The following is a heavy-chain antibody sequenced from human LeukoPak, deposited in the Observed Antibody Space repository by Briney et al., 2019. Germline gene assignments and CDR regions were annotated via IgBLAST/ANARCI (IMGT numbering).Heavy chain of an antibody. CDR3: ARDHVYSSSWYPFAGFDP. J-gene: IGHJ5*02. V-gene: IGHV1-8*01. CDR2: MSPDSDRR. CDR1: GYTFTSYD. Sequence: GASVKVSCKASGYTFTSYDMNWVRQATGQGLEWMGWMSPDSDRRGYAQRFQGRITMTGDTSLSTAYIELTSLTSEDTGVYYCARDHVYSSSWYPFAGFDPWGQGTLVTVSS. D-gene: IGHD6-13*01.